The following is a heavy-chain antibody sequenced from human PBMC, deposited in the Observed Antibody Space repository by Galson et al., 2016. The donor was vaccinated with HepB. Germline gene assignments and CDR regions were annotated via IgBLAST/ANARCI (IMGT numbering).Heavy chain of an antibody. CDR1: GDSISSGNYY. J-gene: IGHJ4*02. V-gene: IGHV4-61*02. CDR3: AREPDLRGHLEWLLGVY. CDR2: FYTGGTI. Sequence: TLSLTCTVSGDSISSGNYYWSWIRQPAGKGLEWIGRFYTGGTIDYNPSLKSRVTISVATSKNQLSLRLSSVTAADTAVYYCAREPDLRGHLEWLLGVYWGQGTLVTVSS. D-gene: IGHD3-3*01.